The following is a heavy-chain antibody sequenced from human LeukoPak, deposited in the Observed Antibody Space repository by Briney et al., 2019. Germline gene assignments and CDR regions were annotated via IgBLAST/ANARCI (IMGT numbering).Heavy chain of an antibody. CDR2: IYPDDSDT. CDR1: GYDFPTYW. J-gene: IGHJ6*04. D-gene: IGHD2/OR15-2a*01. CDR3: ARHIPSTGPGEYYMDV. V-gene: IGHV5-51*01. Sequence: GESLKISCQASGYDFPTYWFGRVRQLPGKGLEWMGVIYPDDSDTKYNPSFQGQVTISVDKSISTGYLQWSSLKASDTAMYYCARHIPSTGPGEYYMDVWGRGTTVIVS.